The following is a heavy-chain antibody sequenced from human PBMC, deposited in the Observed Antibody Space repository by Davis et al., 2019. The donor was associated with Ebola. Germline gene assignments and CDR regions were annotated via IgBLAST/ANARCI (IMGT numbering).Heavy chain of an antibody. D-gene: IGHD1-26*01. CDR3: ARERYSGSPGDFDY. CDR1: GYTFTSYA. V-gene: IGHV1-3*01. CDR2: INAGNGNT. Sequence: AASVKVSCKASGYTFTSYAMHWVRQAPGQRLEWMGWINAGNGNTKYSQKFQGRVTITRDTSTSTVYMELSSLRSEDTAVYYCARERYSGSPGDFDYWGQGTLVTVSS. J-gene: IGHJ4*02.